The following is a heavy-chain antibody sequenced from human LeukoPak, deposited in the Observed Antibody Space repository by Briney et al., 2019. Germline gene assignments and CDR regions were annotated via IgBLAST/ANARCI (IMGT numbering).Heavy chain of an antibody. CDR3: ARDCSSTSCYRYYYYMDV. Sequence: NASQTLSLTCTVSGGSISSGSYYWSWIRQPAGKELEWIGRIYTSGSTNYNPSLKSRVTISVDTSKNQFSLKLSSVTAADTAVYYCARDCSSTSCYRYYYYMDVWGKGTTVTVSS. V-gene: IGHV4-61*02. CDR2: IYTSGST. CDR1: GGSISSGSYY. J-gene: IGHJ6*03. D-gene: IGHD2-2*02.